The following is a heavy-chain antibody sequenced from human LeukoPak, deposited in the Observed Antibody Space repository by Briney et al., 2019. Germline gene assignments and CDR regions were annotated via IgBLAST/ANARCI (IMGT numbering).Heavy chain of an antibody. CDR1: GYTFTGYY. V-gene: IGHV1-2*02. CDR3: AALDYDSSGYGDY. D-gene: IGHD3-22*01. Sequence: ASVKVSCKASGYTFTGYYMHWVRQAPGQGLEWMGWTNPNSGGTNYAQKFQGRVPMTRDTSISTAYMELSRLRSDDTAVYYCAALDYDSSGYGDYWGQGTLVTVSS. CDR2: TNPNSGGT. J-gene: IGHJ4*02.